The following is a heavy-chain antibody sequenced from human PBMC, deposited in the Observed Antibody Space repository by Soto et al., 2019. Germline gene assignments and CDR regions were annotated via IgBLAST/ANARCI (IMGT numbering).Heavy chain of an antibody. J-gene: IGHJ4*02. CDR1: GYTFTSYA. Sequence: VASVKVSCKASGYTFTSYAMHWVRQAPGQRLEWMGWINAGNGNTKYSQKFQGRVTITRDTSASTAYMELSSLRSEDTAVYYCAESWIQLWSFDYWGQGTLVTVSS. CDR2: INAGNGNT. CDR3: AESWIQLWSFDY. V-gene: IGHV1-3*01. D-gene: IGHD5-18*01.